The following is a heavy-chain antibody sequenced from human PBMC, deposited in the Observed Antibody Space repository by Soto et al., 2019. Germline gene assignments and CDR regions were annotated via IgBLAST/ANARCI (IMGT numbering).Heavy chain of an antibody. CDR1: GFTFSNYW. CDR2: IKQDGSET. Sequence: LRLSCAASGFTFSNYWMTWVRQAPGEGLEGGANIKQDGSETYYVDSVKGRFTISRDNAKNSLYLQMNSLRVEDTAAYYCARDAAAMRRVSLLNSPDYWGQGTLVTVSS. V-gene: IGHV3-7*01. J-gene: IGHJ4*02. D-gene: IGHD6-25*01. CDR3: ARDAAAMRRVSLLNSPDY.